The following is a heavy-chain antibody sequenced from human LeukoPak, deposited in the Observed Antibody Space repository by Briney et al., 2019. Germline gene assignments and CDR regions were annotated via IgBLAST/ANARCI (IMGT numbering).Heavy chain of an antibody. CDR1: GFTSNGFMFDDFG. CDR2: IDCRGANT. D-gene: IGHD2-15*01. J-gene: IGHJ5*02. V-gene: IGHV3-20*04. CDR3: ARDVAATTVAAGAFDP. Sequence: GGSLRLSCEASGFTSNGFMFDDFGMSWFRQGPGKGLEWVSGIDCRGANTGYVDSVKGRFTISRDNGKNFLYLQMNSLRDEDTALYYCARDVAATTVAAGAFDPWGQGTLVIVTS.